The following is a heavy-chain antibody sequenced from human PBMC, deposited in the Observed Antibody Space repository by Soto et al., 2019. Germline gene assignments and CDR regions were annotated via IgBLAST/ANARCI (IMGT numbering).Heavy chain of an antibody. D-gene: IGHD5-12*01. Sequence: GGSLRLSCVASGFTFSDHYMDWVRQAPGKGLEWVGRPRNKGNSYTTEYATSVKGRFTISRDDSKNSMYLQMNSLTIEDTAVYYGCRASSGDDLGLDLWGQGTLVTGSS. CDR2: PRNKGNSYTT. V-gene: IGHV3-72*01. CDR3: CRASSGDDLGLDL. CDR1: GFTFSDHY. J-gene: IGHJ5*02.